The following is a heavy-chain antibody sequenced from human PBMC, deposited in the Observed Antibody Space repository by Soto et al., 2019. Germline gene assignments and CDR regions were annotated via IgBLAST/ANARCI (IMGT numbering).Heavy chain of an antibody. V-gene: IGHV3-48*02. CDR2: MSSTGSTI. CDR3: ARATSSWDSPFDY. CDR1: GFTFSRYT. Sequence: GGSLRLSCAASGFTFSRYTMNWVRQAPGKGLEWVSCMSSTGSTIYYADSVKGRFTISRDNAKNSLYLQMNSLRDEDTAVYYCARATSSWDSPFDYWGQRTLVTVSS. D-gene: IGHD6-13*01. J-gene: IGHJ4*02.